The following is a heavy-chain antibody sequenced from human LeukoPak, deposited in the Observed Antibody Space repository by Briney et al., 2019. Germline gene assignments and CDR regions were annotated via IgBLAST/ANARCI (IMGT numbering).Heavy chain of an antibody. Sequence: TGGSLRLSCAASGFTFSSYAMHWVRQAPGKGLEWVAVISYDGSNKYYADSVKGRFTISRDNSKNTLYLQMNSLRAEDTAVYYCARDGYYGDYGEPSAFDYWGQGTLVTVSS. CDR1: GFTFSSYA. D-gene: IGHD4-17*01. J-gene: IGHJ4*02. V-gene: IGHV3-30-3*01. CDR2: ISYDGSNK. CDR3: ARDGYYGDYGEPSAFDY.